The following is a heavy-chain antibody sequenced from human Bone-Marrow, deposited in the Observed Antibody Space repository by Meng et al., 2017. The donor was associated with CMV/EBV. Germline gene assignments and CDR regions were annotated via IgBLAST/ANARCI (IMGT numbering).Heavy chain of an antibody. CDR2: INPSGGST. Sequence: ASVKVSCKASGYTFTSYGISWVRQAPGQGLEWMGIINPSGGSTSYAQKFQGRVTMTRDTSTSTVYMELSSLRSEDTAVYYCARVDSPADYWGQGTLVTVSS. D-gene: IGHD2-2*01. J-gene: IGHJ4*02. CDR3: ARVDSPADY. V-gene: IGHV1-46*01. CDR1: GYTFTSYG.